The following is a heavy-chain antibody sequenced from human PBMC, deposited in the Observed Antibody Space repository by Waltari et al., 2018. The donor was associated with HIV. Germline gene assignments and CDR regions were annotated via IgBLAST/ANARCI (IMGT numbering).Heavy chain of an antibody. J-gene: IGHJ4*02. D-gene: IGHD3-3*01. V-gene: IGHV1-18*01. CDR1: GYDFPTSG. Sequence: VQLVQSGGEVKKPGASVKVSCKASGYDFPTSGVTWVRQAPGQGLEWIGWITVYNGDTKYAQKFQGRLTMTTDTFTTTAHMELRSLRFNDTAMYYCLRGDGGFSQPDYWGQGTLVIVSS. CDR2: ITVYNGDT. CDR3: LRGDGGFSQPDY.